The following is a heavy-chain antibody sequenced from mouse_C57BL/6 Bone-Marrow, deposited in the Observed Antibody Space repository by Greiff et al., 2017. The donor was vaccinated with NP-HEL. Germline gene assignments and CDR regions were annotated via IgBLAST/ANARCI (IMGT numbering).Heavy chain of an antibody. Sequence: QVQLQQSGAELVRPGTSVKMSCKASGYTFTNYWIGWAKQRPGHGLEWIGDIYPGGGYTNYNEKFKGKATLTADKSSSTAYMQFSSLTSEDSAIYYCARRRGRYYYGSSSEGYFDVWGTGTTVTVSS. V-gene: IGHV1-63*01. CDR2: IYPGGGYT. J-gene: IGHJ1*03. D-gene: IGHD1-1*01. CDR3: ARRRGRYYYGSSSEGYFDV. CDR1: GYTFTNYW.